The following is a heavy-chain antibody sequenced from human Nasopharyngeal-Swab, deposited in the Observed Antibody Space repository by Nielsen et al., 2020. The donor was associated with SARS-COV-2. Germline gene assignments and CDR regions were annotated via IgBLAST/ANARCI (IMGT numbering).Heavy chain of an antibody. J-gene: IGHJ6*02. Sequence: GESLKISCAASGFTFSSYAMSWVRQAPGRGLEWLAYISTAGGNIYYADSVKGRFTISRDNAESSLYLQMNSLRDEDTAVYYCAREGGYAHYYNYGMDVWGQGTTVTVSS. CDR3: AREGGYAHYYNYGMDV. V-gene: IGHV3-48*02. CDR1: GFTFSSYA. CDR2: ISTAGGNI. D-gene: IGHD5-12*01.